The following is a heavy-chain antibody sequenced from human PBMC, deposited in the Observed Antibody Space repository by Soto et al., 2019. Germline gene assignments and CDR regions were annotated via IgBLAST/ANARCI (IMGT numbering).Heavy chain of an antibody. V-gene: IGHV4-39*07. D-gene: IGHD3-22*01. J-gene: IGHJ4*02. Sequence: PSETLSLTCFVSVGSFTSSSYYWVWIRQPPGKGLEWIGEIYHSGSTNYNPSLKSRVTISVDKSKNQFSLKLSSVTAADTAVYYCAGRAAYYYDSSPPSGDYWGQGTLVTVSS. CDR1: VGSFTSSSYY. CDR3: AGRAAYYYDSSPPSGDY. CDR2: IYHSGST.